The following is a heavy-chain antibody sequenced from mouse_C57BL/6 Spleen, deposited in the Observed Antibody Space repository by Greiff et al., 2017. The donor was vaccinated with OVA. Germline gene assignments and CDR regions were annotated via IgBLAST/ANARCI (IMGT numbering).Heavy chain of an antibody. Sequence: VQLQQSGAELVKPGASVKISCKASGYAFSSYWMNWVKQRPGKGLEWIGQIYPGDGDTNYNGKFKGKATLTADKSSSTAYMPLSTLSSEDCTVSFCASFTTVVDPYYFDYWGQGTTLTVSS. CDR3: ASFTTVVDPYYFDY. CDR2: IYPGDGDT. CDR1: GYAFSSYW. V-gene: IGHV1-80*01. J-gene: IGHJ2*01. D-gene: IGHD1-1*01.